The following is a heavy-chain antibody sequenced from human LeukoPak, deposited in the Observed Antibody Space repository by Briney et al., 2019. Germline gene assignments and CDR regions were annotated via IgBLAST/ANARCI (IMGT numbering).Heavy chain of an antibody. CDR1: GFIFSNNW. J-gene: IGHJ1*01. CDR2: ITPDGNGA. CDR3: VRDLQVWELQY. D-gene: IGHD1-26*01. V-gene: IGHV3-74*01. Sequence: GGSLRLSCAASGFIFSNNWMHWVRQTPGKGLEWVSRITPDGNGATYADSVKGRFTIFRDNAQNTVYLQMNSLRVEDTAVYYCVRDLQVWELQYWGQGTLVTVPS.